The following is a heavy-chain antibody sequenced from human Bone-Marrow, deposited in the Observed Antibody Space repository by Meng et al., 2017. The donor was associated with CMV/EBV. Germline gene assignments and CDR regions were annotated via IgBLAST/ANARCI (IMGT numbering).Heavy chain of an antibody. D-gene: IGHD3-16*01. J-gene: IGHJ4*02. CDR3: ANRRLSGGGYFDY. Sequence: GESLKISCAASGFAVNTYYMSWVRRAPGKGLDGIAVIYTGGGTSHADSVKGRFTITSDDSKNTVYLQMNSLRAEDTAVYYCANRRLSGGGYFDYWGQGTLVTVSS. CDR2: IYTGGGT. CDR1: GFAVNTYY. V-gene: IGHV3-53*01.